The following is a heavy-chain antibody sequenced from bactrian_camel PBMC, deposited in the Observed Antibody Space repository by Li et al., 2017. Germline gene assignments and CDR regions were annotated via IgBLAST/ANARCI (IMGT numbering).Heavy chain of an antibody. CDR2: AHTGSGKT. Sequence: HVQLVESGGGSVQAGESLRLSCTVAEESYVDNCLGWFRQSPGKKREELAAAHTGSGKTYSSDTVKDRFFISQDNAKNIMYLQMNSLKPDDTAMYYCASGNDYNDYDLCAVGPYAAGEYNVWGQGTQVTVS. CDR3: ASGNDYNDYDLCAVGPYAAGEYNV. V-gene: IGHV3S54*01. D-gene: IGHD4*01. J-gene: IGHJ4*01. CDR1: EESYVDNC.